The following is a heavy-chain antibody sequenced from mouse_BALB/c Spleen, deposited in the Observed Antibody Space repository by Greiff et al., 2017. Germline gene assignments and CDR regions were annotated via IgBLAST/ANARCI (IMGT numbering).Heavy chain of an antibody. CDR1: GFTFSSFG. D-gene: IGHD1-1*01. CDR3: ARYYGRDYAMDD. J-gene: IGHJ4*01. V-gene: IGHV5-17*02. CDR2: ISSGSSTI. Sequence: EVKLMESGGGLVQPGGSRKLSCAASGFTFSSFGMHWVRQAPEKGLEWVAYISSGSSTIYYADTVKGRFTISRDNPKNTLFLQMTSLRSEDTAMYYCARYYGRDYAMDDWGQGTSVTVSS.